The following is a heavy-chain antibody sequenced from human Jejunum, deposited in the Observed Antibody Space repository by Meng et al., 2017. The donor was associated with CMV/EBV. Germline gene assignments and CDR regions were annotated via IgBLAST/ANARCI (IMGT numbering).Heavy chain of an antibody. CDR1: GYTFTSYG. J-gene: IGHJ4*02. V-gene: IGHV1-18*01. CDR2: INTYNGNT. Sequence: VQLGQAGAEVKKPGAPVKVSCKASGYTFTSYGLSWVRQAPGKGLEWMGWINTYNGNTNYAQKLQGRVTMTTDTSTSTVYMEVRSLRSDDTAVYYCARVWNYDILTGYYTHYFDYWGQGTLVTVSS. CDR3: ARVWNYDILTGYYTHYFDY. D-gene: IGHD3-9*01.